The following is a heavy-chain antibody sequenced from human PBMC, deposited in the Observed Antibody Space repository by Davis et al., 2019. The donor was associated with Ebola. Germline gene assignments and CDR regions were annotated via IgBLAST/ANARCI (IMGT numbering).Heavy chain of an antibody. CDR3: ARDLEPATMIVVVITGFDP. CDR1: GFSFGDYA. D-gene: IGHD3-22*01. CDR2: ISSSGSTL. V-gene: IGHV3-11*01. J-gene: IGHJ5*02. Sequence: GGSLRLSCAASGFSFGDYAMNWVRQAPGKGLEWVSYISSSGSTLYYADSVKGRFTIARDNAKNSLYLQMNSLRAEDTAVYYCARDLEPATMIVVVITGFDPWGQGTLVTVSS.